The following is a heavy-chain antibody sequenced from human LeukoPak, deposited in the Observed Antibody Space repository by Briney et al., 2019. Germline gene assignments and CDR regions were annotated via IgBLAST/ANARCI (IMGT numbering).Heavy chain of an antibody. J-gene: IGHJ4*02. Sequence: SETLSLTCTVSGDSMSSHYWSWIRQPPGKGLEWIGYVYYTGSTNYNPSLKSRVTISVDTSKNQFSLKLSSVTAADTAVYYCARVGYGSGRSFDYWGQGTLVTVSS. CDR2: VYYTGST. D-gene: IGHD3-10*01. CDR3: ARVGYGSGRSFDY. V-gene: IGHV4-59*11. CDR1: GDSMSSHY.